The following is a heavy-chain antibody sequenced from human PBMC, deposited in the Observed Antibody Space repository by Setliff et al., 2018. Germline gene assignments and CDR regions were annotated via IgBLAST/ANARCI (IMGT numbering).Heavy chain of an antibody. J-gene: IGHJ6*02. V-gene: IGHV3-74*01. D-gene: IGHD3-3*01. CDR1: GFTFVNYW. Sequence: GGSLRLSCAASGFTFVNYWMHWVRQAPGKGLVWVSRVNSDGSSTIYADSVKGRFTISRDNAENTLYLQMNSLRTEDTALYYCAKDINPASKYYNFWSGYKAPYYYYGMDVWGQGTTVTVSS. CDR3: AKDINPASKYYNFWSGYKAPYYYYGMDV. CDR2: VNSDGSST.